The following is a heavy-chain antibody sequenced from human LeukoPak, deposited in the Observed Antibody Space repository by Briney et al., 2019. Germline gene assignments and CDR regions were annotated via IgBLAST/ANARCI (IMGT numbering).Heavy chain of an antibody. CDR2: AYYSGSP. J-gene: IGHJ4*02. V-gene: IGHV4-30-4*08. D-gene: IGHD2-15*01. CDR1: GGSVSRGDYY. CDR3: AIFASGGSRIDS. Sequence: PSQTLSLTCTVSGGSVSRGDYYWSWIRQPPGKGLEWIGYAYYSGSPYYNPSLKSRVIISVDTSKNQFSLNLSSVTGADTAVHYCAIFASGGSRIDSWGQGTLVTVSS.